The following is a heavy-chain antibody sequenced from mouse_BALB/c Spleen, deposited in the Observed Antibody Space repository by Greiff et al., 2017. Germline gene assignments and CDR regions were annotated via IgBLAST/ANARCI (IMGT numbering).Heavy chain of an antibody. J-gene: IGHJ2*01. CDR3: AEGGDH. V-gene: IGHV1S81*02. Sequence: QVHVKQPGAELVKPGASVKLSCKASGYTFTSYWMHWVKQRPGQGLEWIGEINPSNGRTNYNEKFKSKATLTVDKSSSTAYMQLSSLTSEDSAVYYCAEGGDHWGQGTTLTVSS. CDR1: GYTFTSYW. CDR2: INPSNGRT.